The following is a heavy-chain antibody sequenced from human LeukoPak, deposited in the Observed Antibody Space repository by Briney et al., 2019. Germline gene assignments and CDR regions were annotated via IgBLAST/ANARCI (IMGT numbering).Heavy chain of an antibody. CDR1: GFTFNSYA. CDR3: AKAPREYCSSTSCPNWFDS. CDR2: ISASGGTT. Sequence: GGSLRLSCAASGFTFNSYAMSWVRQAPGKGLEWVSAISASGGTTYHADSVKGRFTISRDNSENTLFLQMNSLRAEDTAVYYCAKAPREYCSSTSCPNWFDSWGQGTLVTVSS. J-gene: IGHJ5*01. D-gene: IGHD2-2*01. V-gene: IGHV3-23*01.